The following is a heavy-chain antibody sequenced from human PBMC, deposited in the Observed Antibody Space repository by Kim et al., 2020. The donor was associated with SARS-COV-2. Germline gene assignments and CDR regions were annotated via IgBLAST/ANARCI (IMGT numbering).Heavy chain of an antibody. V-gene: IGHV3-74*01. J-gene: IGHJ3*02. Sequence: GGSLRLSCVASGFTFSNYWMHWVRQAPGKGLVWVARTDTDGRITNYADFVEGRFTISRDNARETLYLQLNSLRVEDTAVYYCAKDLSGRQDMWGQGTMVTVSS. CDR3: AKDLSGRQDM. D-gene: IGHD3-3*02. CDR2: TDTDGRIT. CDR1: GFTFSNYW.